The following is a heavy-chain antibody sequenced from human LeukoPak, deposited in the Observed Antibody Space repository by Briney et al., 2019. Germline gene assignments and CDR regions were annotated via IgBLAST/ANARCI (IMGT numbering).Heavy chain of an antibody. CDR2: IYYSGST. CDR3: ASLLRYFDWLLS. Sequence: SETLSLTCTVSGGSISSYYWSWIRQPPGKGLEWIGYIYYSGSTNYNPSLKSRVTISVDTSKNQFSLKLSSVIAADTAVYYCASLLRYFDWLLSWGQGTLVTVSS. D-gene: IGHD3-9*01. CDR1: GGSISSYY. V-gene: IGHV4-59*01. J-gene: IGHJ5*02.